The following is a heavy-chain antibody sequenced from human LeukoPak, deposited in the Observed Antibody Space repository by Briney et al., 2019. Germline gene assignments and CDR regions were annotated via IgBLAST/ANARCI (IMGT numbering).Heavy chain of an antibody. D-gene: IGHD5-12*01. CDR1: GYTFTSYG. V-gene: IGHV1-18*01. Sequence: GASVKASCKASGYTFTSYGISWVRQAPGQGLEWMGWISAYNGNTNYAQKLQGRVTMTTDTSTSTAYMELRSLRSDDTAVYYCARDRGYSGYDYYYYGMDVWGQGTTVTVSS. J-gene: IGHJ6*02. CDR2: ISAYNGNT. CDR3: ARDRGYSGYDYYYYGMDV.